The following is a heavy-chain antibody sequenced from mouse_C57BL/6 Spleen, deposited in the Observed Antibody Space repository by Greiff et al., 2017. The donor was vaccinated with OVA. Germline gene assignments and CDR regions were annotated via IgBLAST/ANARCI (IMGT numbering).Heavy chain of an antibody. CDR2: ISRGSSNI. CDR1: GFTFSDYG. D-gene: IGHD3-2*02. V-gene: IGHV5-17*01. Sequence: EVKLMESGGGLVKPGGSLKLSCAASGFTFSDYGMHWVRQAPEQGLEWVAYISRGSSNIYYADTVKGRFTISRDNAKNTLFLQLTSLRSEDTAVYDCAKRNSGYVDYWGQGTTLTVSS. J-gene: IGHJ2*01. CDR3: AKRNSGYVDY.